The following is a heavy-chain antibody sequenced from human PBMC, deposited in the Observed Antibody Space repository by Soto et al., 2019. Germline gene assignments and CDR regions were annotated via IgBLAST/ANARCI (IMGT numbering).Heavy chain of an antibody. D-gene: IGHD3-10*01. CDR1: GFTFSSYA. Sequence: GGSLRLSCAASGFTFSSYAMSWVRQAPGKGLEWVSAISGSGGSTYYADSVKGRFTFSRDNSKNTLYLQMNSLRAEDTAVYYCAKLGDYYGSGSPIVFDYWGQGTLVTVSS. CDR3: AKLGDYYGSGSPIVFDY. J-gene: IGHJ4*02. V-gene: IGHV3-23*01. CDR2: ISGSGGST.